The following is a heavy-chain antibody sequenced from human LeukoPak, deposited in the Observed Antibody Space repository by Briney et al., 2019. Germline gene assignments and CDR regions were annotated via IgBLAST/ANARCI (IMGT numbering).Heavy chain of an antibody. CDR1: GYSFTSYW. CDR3: ATSVVVPAAIDYYYGMDV. D-gene: IGHD2-2*01. Sequence: GESLKISCKGSGYSFTSYWIGWVRQMPGKGQEWMGIIYPGDPDTRYSPSFQGQVTISADKSISTAYLQWSSLKASDTAMYYCATSVVVPAAIDYYYGMDVWGQGTTVTVSS. J-gene: IGHJ6*02. V-gene: IGHV5-51*01. CDR2: IYPGDPDT.